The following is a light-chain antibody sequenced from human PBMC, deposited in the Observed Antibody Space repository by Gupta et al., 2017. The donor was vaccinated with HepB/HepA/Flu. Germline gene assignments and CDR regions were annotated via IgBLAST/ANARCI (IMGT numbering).Light chain of an antibody. J-gene: IGLJ2*01. CDR1: SSNIGSNY. V-gene: IGLV1-47*03. CDR3: AAWDDSLSVV. CDR2: RNN. Sequence: QSVLTQPPSASWTPGQRVTISCSGSSSNIGSNYVYWYQQLPGTAPKLVIYRNNQRPSGVPDRFSGSKAGTAASLAISGLWDEDEADYYCAAWDDSLSVVFGGGTKLTVL.